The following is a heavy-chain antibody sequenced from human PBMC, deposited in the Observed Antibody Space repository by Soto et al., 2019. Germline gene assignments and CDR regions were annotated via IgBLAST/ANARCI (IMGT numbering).Heavy chain of an antibody. V-gene: IGHV4-39*01. D-gene: IGHD6-6*01. Sequence: PSETLSLTCAVSGDSISSSTYYWGWIRQPPGKGLEWIGSLYYGGTTYYNPSLKSRVTISVDTSKNQFSLKLSSVTAADTAVYYCARHIYSTSDGIDYWGQGTLVTVSS. CDR1: GDSISSSTYY. CDR3: ARHIYSTSDGIDY. J-gene: IGHJ4*02. CDR2: LYYGGTT.